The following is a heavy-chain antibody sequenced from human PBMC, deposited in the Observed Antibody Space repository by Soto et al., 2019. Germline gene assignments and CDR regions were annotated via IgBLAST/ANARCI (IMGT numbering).Heavy chain of an antibody. CDR1: GFTFSDYG. CDR2: IWYDGGNK. V-gene: IGHV3-33*01. D-gene: IGHD3-16*01. CDR3: ARDGDVNTGFGKDY. Sequence: GGSLRLSCAASGFTFSDYGMHWVRQAPGKGLEWVAFIWYDGGNKFYAESVKGRFTISRDNSKNTLYLQMNSLRAEDKAVYYCARDGDVNTGFGKDYWGQGTLVTVSS. J-gene: IGHJ4*02.